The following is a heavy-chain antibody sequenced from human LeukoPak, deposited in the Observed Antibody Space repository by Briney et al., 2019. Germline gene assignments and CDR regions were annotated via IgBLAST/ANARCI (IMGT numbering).Heavy chain of an antibody. CDR3: ARHRGFGHPSKYFDP. V-gene: IGHV4-39*01. CDR1: GGSISSSSYY. CDR2: IYYSGST. D-gene: IGHD3-10*01. J-gene: IGHJ5*02. Sequence: SETLSLTCTVSGGSISSSSYYWGWLRQPPGKGLEWIGSIYYSGSTYYNPSLKSRVTISVDTSKNQFSLKLSSVTAADTAVYYCARHRGFGHPSKYFDPWGQGTLVTVSS.